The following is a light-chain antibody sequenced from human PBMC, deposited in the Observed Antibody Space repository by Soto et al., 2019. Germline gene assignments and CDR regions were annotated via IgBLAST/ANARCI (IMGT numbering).Light chain of an antibody. V-gene: IGKV1-5*01. CDR2: DAS. CDR1: QSISAW. CDR3: QQYGSSYPWT. J-gene: IGKJ1*01. Sequence: DIQMTQSPSTLSASVGDRVTITCRASQSISAWLAWYQQKPGKAPKLLIYDASSLESGVPSRFSGSGSGTDFTLTIRRLEPEDFAVYYCQQYGSSYPWTFGQGT.